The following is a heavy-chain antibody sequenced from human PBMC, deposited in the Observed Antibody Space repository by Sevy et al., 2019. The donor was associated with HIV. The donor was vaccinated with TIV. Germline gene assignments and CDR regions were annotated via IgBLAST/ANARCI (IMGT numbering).Heavy chain of an antibody. V-gene: IGHV3-30*04. CDR2: ISYDGSNK. CDR1: GFTFSSYA. D-gene: IGHD3-10*01. Sequence: GGSQRLSCAASGFTFSSYAMHWVRQAPGKGLEWVAVISYDGSNKYYADSVKGRFTISRDNSKNTLYLQMNSLRAEDTAVYYCARDLFGSGGYYFDFWGQGTLVTVSS. CDR3: ARDLFGSGGYYFDF. J-gene: IGHJ4*02.